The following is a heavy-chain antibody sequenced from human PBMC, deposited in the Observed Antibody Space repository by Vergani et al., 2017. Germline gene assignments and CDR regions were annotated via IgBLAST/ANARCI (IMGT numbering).Heavy chain of an antibody. Sequence: QLQLQESGPGLVKPSATLPLTCSVSGASIRSSNYYWGWIRQPPGKGLEWIASIYYSGSTYYNPSLKSRVTISVDTSKNQFSLKLSSVTAADTAVYFCAGHSXVELLVKLGWIDPWGQGILVTVSS. V-gene: IGHV4-39*01. J-gene: IGHJ5*02. CDR3: AGHSXVELLVKLGWIDP. D-gene: IGHD6-19*01. CDR1: GASIRSSNYY. CDR2: IYYSGST.